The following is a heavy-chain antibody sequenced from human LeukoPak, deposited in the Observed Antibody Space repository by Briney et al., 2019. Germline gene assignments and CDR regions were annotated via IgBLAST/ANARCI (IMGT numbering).Heavy chain of an antibody. CDR2: ISSSSSYI. CDR3: ARDVAGTTYRYPYYFDY. CDR1: GFTFSSYS. D-gene: IGHD1-7*01. J-gene: IGHJ4*02. V-gene: IGHV3-21*01. Sequence: PGGSLRLSCAASGFTFSSYSMSWVRQAPGKGLEWVSSISSSSSYIYYADSVKGRFTISRDNAKNSLYLQMNSLRAEDTAVYYCARDVAGTTYRYPYYFDYWGQGTLVTVSS.